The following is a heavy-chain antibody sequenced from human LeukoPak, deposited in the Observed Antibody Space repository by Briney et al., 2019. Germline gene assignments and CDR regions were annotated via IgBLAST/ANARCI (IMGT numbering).Heavy chain of an antibody. CDR3: ARDYYDSSGYYYRSD. CDR2: ISSSSSTI. D-gene: IGHD3-22*01. Sequence: GGSLRLSCAASGFTFSSYNMNWVRQAPGKGLEWVSYISSSSSTIYYADSVKGRFTISRDNAKNSLYLQMNSVRDEDTAVYYCARDYYDSSGYYYRSDWGQGTLVTVSS. CDR1: GFTFSSYN. J-gene: IGHJ4*02. V-gene: IGHV3-48*02.